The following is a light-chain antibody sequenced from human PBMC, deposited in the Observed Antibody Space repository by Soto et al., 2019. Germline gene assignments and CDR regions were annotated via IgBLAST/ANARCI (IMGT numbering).Light chain of an antibody. Sequence: QSVLTQPASVSGSPGQSITISCTGTSSDIGGYDYVSWYQQHPGKAPKLMISAVSNRPSGVSNRFSGSKSGNTASLTISGLQAEDEADYYCGTWDNSLSAVFGGGTKLTVL. CDR1: SSDIGGYDY. CDR2: AVS. V-gene: IGLV2-14*01. CDR3: GTWDNSLSAV. J-gene: IGLJ2*01.